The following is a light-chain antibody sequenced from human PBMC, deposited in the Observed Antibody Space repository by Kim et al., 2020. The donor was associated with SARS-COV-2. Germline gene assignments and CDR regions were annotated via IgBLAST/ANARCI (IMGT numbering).Light chain of an antibody. Sequence: DIQMTQSPSTLSASVGDRVTITCRASQSISSWLAWYQQKPEKTPNLLIYKASSLETRVPSRFSGSGSGTEFTLTISSLQPDDFATYYCQQYNSYPWTFGQGTKVDIK. CDR1: QSISSW. V-gene: IGKV1-5*03. CDR3: QQYNSYPWT. J-gene: IGKJ1*01. CDR2: KAS.